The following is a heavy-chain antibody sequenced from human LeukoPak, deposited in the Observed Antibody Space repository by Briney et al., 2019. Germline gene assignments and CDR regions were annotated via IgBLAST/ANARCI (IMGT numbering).Heavy chain of an antibody. D-gene: IGHD6-19*01. CDR1: GFTVSSNY. CDR2: IYSGGST. V-gene: IGHV3-53*01. CDR3: ARLDSSGWYYYMDV. J-gene: IGHJ6*03. Sequence: GGSLRLSCAASGFTVSSNYMSWVRQAPGKGLEWVSVIYSGGSTYYADSVKGRFTTSRDNSKNTLYLQMNSLRAEDTAVYYCARLDSSGWYYYMDVWGKGTTVTVSS.